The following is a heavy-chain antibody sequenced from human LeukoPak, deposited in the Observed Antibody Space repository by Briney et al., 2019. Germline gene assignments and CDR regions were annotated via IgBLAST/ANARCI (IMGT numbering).Heavy chain of an antibody. CDR3: ARDLSEMATILDY. CDR2: INPNSGGT. D-gene: IGHD5-24*01. J-gene: IGHJ4*02. CDR1: GYTFTGYY. V-gene: IGHV1-2*02. Sequence: ASVKVSCKASGYTFTGYYMHWVRQAPGQGLEWMGWINPNSGGTNYAQKFQGRVTMTRDTSISTAYMELSSLRSEDTAVYYCARDLSEMATILDYWGQGTLVTVSS.